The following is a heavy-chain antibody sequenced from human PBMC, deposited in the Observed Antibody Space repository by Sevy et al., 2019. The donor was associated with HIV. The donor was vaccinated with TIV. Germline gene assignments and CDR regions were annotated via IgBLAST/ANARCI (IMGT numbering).Heavy chain of an antibody. CDR2: FCFGDGKM. Sequence: GGSLRLSCMTSGFTFTRYIMTWVRQAPGNGLEWVSTFCFGDGKMYYADSVKGRFTFSRDISKNTVYLQMNSLRADDTAVYYCAREGCTKPHDYWGQGTLVTVSS. D-gene: IGHD2-8*01. J-gene: IGHJ4*02. V-gene: IGHV3-23*01. CDR3: AREGCTKPHDY. CDR1: GFTFTRYI.